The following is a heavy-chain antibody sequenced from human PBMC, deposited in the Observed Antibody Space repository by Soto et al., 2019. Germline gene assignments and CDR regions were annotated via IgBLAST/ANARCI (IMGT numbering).Heavy chain of an antibody. V-gene: IGHV6-1*01. CDR3: ARERDTAMVNIMDV. J-gene: IGHJ6*02. CDR1: GDSVSSNSAA. D-gene: IGHD5-18*01. Sequence: SQTLSLTCAISGDSVSSNSAAWNWIRQSPSRGLEWLGKTYYRSKWDNDYAESVISRITISPDTSKNLFSLQLSSVTPEDTAVYFCARERDTAMVNIMDVWGQGTTVTV. CDR2: TYYRSKWDN.